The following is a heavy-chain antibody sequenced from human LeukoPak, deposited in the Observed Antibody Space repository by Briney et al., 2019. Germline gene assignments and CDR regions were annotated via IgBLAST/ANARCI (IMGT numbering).Heavy chain of an antibody. CDR1: GGSISSYY. Sequence: SETLSLTCTVSGGSISSYYWSWIRQPPGKGLEWIGYIYTSGSTNYNPSLESRVTISVDTSKNQFSLKLSSVTAADTAVYYCARTMIGHFDYWGQGTLVTVSS. D-gene: IGHD3-10*02. V-gene: IGHV4-4*09. CDR2: IYTSGST. J-gene: IGHJ4*02. CDR3: ARTMIGHFDY.